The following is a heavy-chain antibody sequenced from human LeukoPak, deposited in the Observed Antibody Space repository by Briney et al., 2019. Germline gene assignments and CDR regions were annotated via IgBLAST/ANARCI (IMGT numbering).Heavy chain of an antibody. CDR1: GGSISSYY. CDR3: ARGVPPGTNWFDP. J-gene: IGHJ5*02. Sequence: SETLSLTCTVSGGSISSYYWNWIRQPQGRGLKWIGYIYYSGTTNYNPSLKSRVTISLDTSKNQFSLNVSSVTAADTAVYYCARGVPPGTNWFDPWGQGTLVTVSS. CDR2: IYYSGTT. D-gene: IGHD2-2*01. V-gene: IGHV4-59*01.